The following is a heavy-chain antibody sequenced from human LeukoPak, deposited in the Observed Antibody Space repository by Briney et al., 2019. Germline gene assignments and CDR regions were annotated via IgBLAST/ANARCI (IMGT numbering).Heavy chain of an antibody. CDR2: INPNSGGT. V-gene: IGHV1-2*02. CDR1: GYTFTGYY. Sequence: GASVKVSCKASGYTFTGYYMHWVRQAPGQGLEWMGWINPNSGGTNYAQKFQGRVTMTRDTSISTAYMELSRLRSEDTAVYYCAREVAAAGKIELDYWGQGTLVTVSS. CDR3: AREVAAAGKIELDY. D-gene: IGHD6-13*01. J-gene: IGHJ4*02.